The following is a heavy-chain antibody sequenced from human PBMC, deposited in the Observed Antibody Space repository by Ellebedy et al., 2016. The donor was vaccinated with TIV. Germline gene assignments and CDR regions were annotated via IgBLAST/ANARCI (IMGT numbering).Heavy chain of an antibody. J-gene: IGHJ4*02. CDR1: GASIRNSGYY. V-gene: IGHV4-39*01. Sequence: GSLRLSCIVSGASIRNSGYYWGWIRQPPGKRLEWLGSIYNTGATYYNPSLESRVTISLDTSKNQFSLDLTYVTAADTAIYYCARRTDSGSYYDYFNNWGQGTLVTVSS. D-gene: IGHD1-26*01. CDR2: IYNTGAT. CDR3: ARRTDSGSYYDYFNN.